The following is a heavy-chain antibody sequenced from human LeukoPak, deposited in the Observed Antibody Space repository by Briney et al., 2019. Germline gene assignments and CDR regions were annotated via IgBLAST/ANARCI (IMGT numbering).Heavy chain of an antibody. Sequence: QPGRSLRLSCAASGFTFSSYGMHWVRQAPGKGLEWVAVISYDGSNKYYADSVKGRFTISRDNAKNSLYLQMNSLRAEDTAVYYCARDQGDWDFWSGSESYYFDYWGQGTLVTVSS. J-gene: IGHJ4*02. CDR3: ARDQGDWDFWSGSESYYFDY. CDR1: GFTFSSYG. V-gene: IGHV3-30*03. CDR2: ISYDGSNK. D-gene: IGHD3-3*01.